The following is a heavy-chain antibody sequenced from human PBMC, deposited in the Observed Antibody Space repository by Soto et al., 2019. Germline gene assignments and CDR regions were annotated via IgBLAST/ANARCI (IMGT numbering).Heavy chain of an antibody. CDR2: ISGSGGST. Sequence: EVQLLESGGGLVQSGGSLRLSCAASGFTFSSYVMSWVRQAPGKGLEWVSSISGSGGSTYYADSVKGRFTISRDNSKNTMNMQMNSRSAEDTAVYSWEKNGGDSSSQGGGGLDYWGQGTLVTVSS. V-gene: IGHV3-23*01. J-gene: IGHJ4*02. CDR1: GFTFSSYV. CDR3: EKNGGDSSSQGGGGLDY. D-gene: IGHD6-13*01.